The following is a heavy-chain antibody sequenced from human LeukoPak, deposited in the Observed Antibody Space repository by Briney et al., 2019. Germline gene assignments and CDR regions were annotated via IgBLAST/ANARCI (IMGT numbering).Heavy chain of an antibody. Sequence: ETLSLTCAVSGYSISSGYYWGWIRQPPGKGLEWVANIKQDGSEKYYVDSVKGRFTISRDNAKNSLYLQMNSLRAEDTAVYYCARKAYGLDVWGKGTTVTVSS. J-gene: IGHJ6*04. CDR1: GYSISSGYY. CDR3: ARKAYGLDV. V-gene: IGHV3-7*03. CDR2: IKQDGSEK.